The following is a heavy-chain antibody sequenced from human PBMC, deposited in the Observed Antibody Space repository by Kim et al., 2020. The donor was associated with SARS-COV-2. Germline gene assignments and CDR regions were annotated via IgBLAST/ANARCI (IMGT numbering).Heavy chain of an antibody. CDR1: GGSISSYY. J-gene: IGHJ3*02. Sequence: SETLSLTCTVSGGSISSYYWSWIRQPPGKGLEWIGYIYYSGSTNYNPSLKSRVTISVDTSKNQFSLKLSSVTAADTSVYYCAGGWGGDISGSLLDAFDIWAQGAMVTVSS. CDR2: IYYSGST. D-gene: IGHD6-19*01. V-gene: IGHV4-59*01. CDR3: AGGWGGDISGSLLDAFDI.